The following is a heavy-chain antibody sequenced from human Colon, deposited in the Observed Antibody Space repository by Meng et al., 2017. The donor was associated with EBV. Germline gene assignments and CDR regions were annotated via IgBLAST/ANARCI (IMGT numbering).Heavy chain of an antibody. V-gene: IGHV4-39*07. Sequence: QLQLQASGQGLVKPSESLSLTCTVSGGSISSSSYSCAWIRQPPGKGLEWIGGISYGGSTSYNPSLKSRVTISIDTSKNQFSLSLTSVTAADTAIYYCARGIQIWHEIDYWGQGTLVTVSS. CDR2: ISYGGST. J-gene: IGHJ4*02. CDR3: ARGIQIWHEIDY. D-gene: IGHD5-18*01. CDR1: GGSISSSSYS.